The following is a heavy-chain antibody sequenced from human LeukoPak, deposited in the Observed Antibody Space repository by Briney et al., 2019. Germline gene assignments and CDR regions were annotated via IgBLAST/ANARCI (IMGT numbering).Heavy chain of an antibody. J-gene: IGHJ4*02. Sequence: ASVKVSCKASGGTFSSYAISWVRQAPGQGLEWMGRINPNYGGTDYAQKFQGRVTMTRDTFINTAYMELTRLRSDDTAVYYCARKASSTYDYWGQGSLVTVSS. D-gene: IGHD2-2*01. CDR3: ARKASSTYDY. CDR2: INPNYGGT. V-gene: IGHV1-2*06. CDR1: GGTFSSYA.